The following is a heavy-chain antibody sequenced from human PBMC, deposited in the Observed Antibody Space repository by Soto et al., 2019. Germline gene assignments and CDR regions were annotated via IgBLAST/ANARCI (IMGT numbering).Heavy chain of an antibody. V-gene: IGHV4-39*01. CDR1: GGSSSSSSYY. Sequence: PLETLSLACTVSGGSSSSSSYYWCWIRQPPGKGLEWIGSIYYSGSTYYTPSLKSRVTISEDTSKNQFSLKLSSVTAADTAVYYCARRITIFEVVWFDPWGQGTLVTVSS. CDR3: ARRITIFEVVWFDP. CDR2: IYYSGST. J-gene: IGHJ5*02. D-gene: IGHD3-3*01.